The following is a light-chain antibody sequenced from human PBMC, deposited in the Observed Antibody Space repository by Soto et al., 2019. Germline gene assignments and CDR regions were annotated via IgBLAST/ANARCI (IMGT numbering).Light chain of an antibody. J-gene: IGKJ2*01. Sequence: EIVLTQSPGTLSLSPGERATLSCRASQSVYNNYLAWYQQKPGQTPRLLVNGASNRATGIPDRFSGGGSGANVTLTISSLVPEDFAVYYCQQYGLPPPSFGQGTRVEIK. CDR3: QQYGLPPPS. V-gene: IGKV3-20*01. CDR2: GAS. CDR1: QSVYNNY.